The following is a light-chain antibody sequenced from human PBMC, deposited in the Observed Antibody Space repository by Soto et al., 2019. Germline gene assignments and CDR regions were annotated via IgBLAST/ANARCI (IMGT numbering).Light chain of an antibody. CDR2: AAS. CDR1: QGISSY. CDR3: QQLNSYLFT. J-gene: IGKJ3*01. V-gene: IGKV1-9*01. Sequence: IQLTQSPSSLSASVGDRVTITCRASQGISSYLAWYQQKPGKAPKLLIYAASTLQSGVPSRFSGSGSGTDFTPTLSSLQPEDFATYYCQQLNSYLFTFGPGTKVDI.